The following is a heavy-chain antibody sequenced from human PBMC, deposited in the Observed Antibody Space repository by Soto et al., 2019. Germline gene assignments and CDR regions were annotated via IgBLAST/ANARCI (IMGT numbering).Heavy chain of an antibody. V-gene: IGHV3-30-3*01. CDR3: ARDGGMVRGVIWSYYYYYGMDV. CDR2: ISYDGSNK. D-gene: IGHD3-10*01. CDR1: GFTFSSYA. J-gene: IGHJ6*02. Sequence: QVQLVESGGGVVQPGRSLRLSCAASGFTFSSYAMHWVRQAPGKGLEWVAVISYDGSNKYYADSVKGRFTISRDNSKNTLYLKMNSLRAEDTAVYYCARDGGMVRGVIWSYYYYYGMDVWGQGTTVTVSS.